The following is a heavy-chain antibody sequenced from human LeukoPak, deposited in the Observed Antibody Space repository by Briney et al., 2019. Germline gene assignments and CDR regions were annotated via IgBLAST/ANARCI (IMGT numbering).Heavy chain of an antibody. V-gene: IGHV3-53*01. D-gene: IGHD3-10*01. J-gene: IGHJ4*02. Sequence: PGGSLRLSSAASGFTVSSNYMSWVRQAPGKGLEWVSVIYSGGSTYYADSVKGRFTISRDNSKNTLYLQMNSLRAEDTAVYYCAGIGSAFDYWGQGTLVTVSS. CDR2: IYSGGST. CDR3: AGIGSAFDY. CDR1: GFTVSSNY.